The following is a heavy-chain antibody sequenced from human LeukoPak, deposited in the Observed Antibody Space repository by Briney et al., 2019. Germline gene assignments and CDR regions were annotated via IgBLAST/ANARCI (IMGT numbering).Heavy chain of an antibody. CDR3: ARDQTVPPGDAFDI. Sequence: PGGSPRLSCAASGFTVSSNYMSWVRQAPGKGLEWVSVIYSGGSTYYADSVKGRFTISRDNSKNTLYLQMNSLRAEDTAVYYCARDQTVPPGDAFDIWGQGTMVTVSS. J-gene: IGHJ3*02. V-gene: IGHV3-53*01. CDR1: GFTVSSNY. D-gene: IGHD4-17*01. CDR2: IYSGGST.